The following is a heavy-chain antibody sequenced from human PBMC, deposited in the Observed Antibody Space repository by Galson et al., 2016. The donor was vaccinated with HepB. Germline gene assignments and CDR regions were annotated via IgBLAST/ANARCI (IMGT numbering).Heavy chain of an antibody. CDR1: GYSFTNSG. Sequence: SVKVSCKASGYSFTNSGINWLRQAPGQGLEWMGLSSGHSGNTHFAEEFQDRVTMTTDTSTSTAYMELRTLRSDDTAMYYCARGGFDILTTWGQGTLVIVSS. D-gene: IGHD3-9*01. CDR3: ARGGFDILTT. J-gene: IGHJ1*01. CDR2: SSGHSGNT. V-gene: IGHV1-18*01.